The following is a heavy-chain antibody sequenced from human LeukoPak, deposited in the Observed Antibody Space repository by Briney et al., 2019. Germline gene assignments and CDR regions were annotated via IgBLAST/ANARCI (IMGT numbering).Heavy chain of an antibody. D-gene: IGHD2-15*01. J-gene: IGHJ4*02. Sequence: GGSLRLSCAASGFSFSTDWMSWVRQAPGKGLEWVANIKKDGSEKYYVDSVKGRFTISRDNATSSLYLQMTSLRAEDTAVYYCARVGSTCDHWGQGTLVAVSS. CDR2: IKKDGSEK. CDR3: ARVGSTCDH. CDR1: GFSFSTDW. V-gene: IGHV3-7*05.